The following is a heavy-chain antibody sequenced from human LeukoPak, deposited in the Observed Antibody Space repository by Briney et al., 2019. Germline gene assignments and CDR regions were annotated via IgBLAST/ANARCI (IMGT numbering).Heavy chain of an antibody. Sequence: GGSLRLSCAASGFTFSSYEMNWVRQAPGKGLEWVSYISSSGSTIYYADSVKGRFTISRDNAKNSLYLQMNSLKTEDTAVYYCTTGHYYDSSGYYYGDYWGQGTLVTVSS. CDR1: GFTFSSYE. CDR3: TTGHYYDSSGYYYGDY. J-gene: IGHJ4*02. D-gene: IGHD3-22*01. V-gene: IGHV3-48*03. CDR2: ISSSGSTI.